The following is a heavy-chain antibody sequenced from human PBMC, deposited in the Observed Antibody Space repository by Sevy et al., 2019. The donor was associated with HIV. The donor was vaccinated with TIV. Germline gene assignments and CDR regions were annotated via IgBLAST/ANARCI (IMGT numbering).Heavy chain of an antibody. Sequence: GGSLRLSCEVSGFTFGDYVMTWFRQAPGKGLEWVGFIRSKVYGGTTEYAASVKGRFTISRDDSKSIAYLRMNSLKTEDTAVYYCSRADYYGSDGGYYGMDVWGQGTTVTVSS. J-gene: IGHJ6*02. V-gene: IGHV3-49*03. CDR3: SRADYYGSDGGYYGMDV. D-gene: IGHD3-10*01. CDR1: GFTFGDYV. CDR2: IRSKVYGGTT.